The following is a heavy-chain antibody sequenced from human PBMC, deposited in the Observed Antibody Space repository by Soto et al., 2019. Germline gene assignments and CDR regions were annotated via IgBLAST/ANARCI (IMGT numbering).Heavy chain of an antibody. V-gene: IGHV1-18*01. CDR3: ARARNDYGDYAPWYFDL. Sequence: QVQLVQSGAEVKKPGASVKVSCKASGYTFTSYGISWVRQPPGQGLEWMGWISAYNGNTNYAQKLQGRVTMTTDTSTSTAYMELRSLRSDDTAVYYCARARNDYGDYAPWYFDLWGRGTLVTVSS. D-gene: IGHD4-17*01. CDR2: ISAYNGNT. J-gene: IGHJ2*01. CDR1: GYTFTSYG.